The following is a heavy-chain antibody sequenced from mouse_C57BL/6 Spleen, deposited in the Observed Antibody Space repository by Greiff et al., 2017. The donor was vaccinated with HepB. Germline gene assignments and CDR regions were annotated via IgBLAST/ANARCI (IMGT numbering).Heavy chain of an antibody. V-gene: IGHV5-4*03. CDR2: ISDGGSYT. J-gene: IGHJ2*01. CDR3: ARKDYYYGSSYFDY. Sequence: EVKVVESGGGLVKPGGSLKLSCAASGFTFSSYAMSWVRQTPEKRLEWVATISDGGSYTYYPDNVKGRFTISRDNAKNNLYLQMSHLKSEDTAMYYCARKDYYYGSSYFDYWGQGTTLTVSS. CDR1: GFTFSSYA. D-gene: IGHD1-1*01.